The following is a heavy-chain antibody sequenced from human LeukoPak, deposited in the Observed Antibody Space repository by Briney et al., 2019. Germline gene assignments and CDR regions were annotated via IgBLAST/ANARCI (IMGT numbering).Heavy chain of an antibody. V-gene: IGHV1-18*01. CDR3: ARDLGYCSSTSCRIDY. Sequence: ASVKVSCKASGYTFTSYGISWVRQAPGQGLEWMGWISAYNGNINYPQKLQGRVTMTTDTSTSTAYMELRSLRSDDTAVYYCARDLGYCSSTSCRIDYWGQGTLVTVSS. CDR2: ISAYNGNI. J-gene: IGHJ4*02. CDR1: GYTFTSYG. D-gene: IGHD2-2*01.